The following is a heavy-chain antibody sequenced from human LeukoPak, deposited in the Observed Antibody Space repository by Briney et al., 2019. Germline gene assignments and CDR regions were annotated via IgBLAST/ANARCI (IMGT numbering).Heavy chain of an antibody. CDR3: WRDSPYDTNI. D-gene: IGHD2/OR15-2a*01. CDR2: ITNTPNYI. J-gene: IGHJ4*02. V-gene: IGHV3-21*01. Sequence: GGSLRLSCAASGFILNTYTITWVRQAPGKGLEWVSSITNTPNYIYYADSVKGRFTISRGNANNSLYLQMDSLRAEDTAVYYCWRDSPYDTNIWGQGTLVTVSS. CDR1: GFILNTYT.